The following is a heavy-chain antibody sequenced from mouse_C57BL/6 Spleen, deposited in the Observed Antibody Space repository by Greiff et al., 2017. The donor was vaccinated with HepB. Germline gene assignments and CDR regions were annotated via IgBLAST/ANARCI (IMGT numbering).Heavy chain of an antibody. Sequence: QVQLKESGADLAKPGASVKLSCKASGYTFTSYWMHWVKQRPGQGLEWLGYINPSSGYTKYNQKFKDKATLTADKSSSIAYMQRSRLTYEDAAVYYSARVTTIVASDYWGQGTTLTVAS. V-gene: IGHV1-7*01. D-gene: IGHD1-1*01. J-gene: IGHJ2*01. CDR1: GYTFTSYW. CDR2: INPSSGYT. CDR3: ARVTTIVASDY.